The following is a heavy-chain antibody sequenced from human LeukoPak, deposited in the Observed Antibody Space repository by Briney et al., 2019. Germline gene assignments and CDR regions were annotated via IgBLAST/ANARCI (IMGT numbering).Heavy chain of an antibody. Sequence: PSETLSLTCAVYGGSFSGYYWSWIRQPPGKGLEWIGEINHSGGTNYNPSLKSRVTISVDTSKNQFSLKLSSVTAADTAVYYCARVGEGYCSSTSCYAGYYYYGMDVWGKGTTVTVSS. CDR2: INHSGGT. D-gene: IGHD2-2*01. CDR3: ARVGEGYCSSTSCYAGYYYYGMDV. CDR1: GGSFSGYY. J-gene: IGHJ6*04. V-gene: IGHV4-34*01.